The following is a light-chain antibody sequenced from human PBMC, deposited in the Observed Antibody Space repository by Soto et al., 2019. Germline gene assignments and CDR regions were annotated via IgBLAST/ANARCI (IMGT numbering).Light chain of an antibody. Sequence: QSVLTQPPSVSGAPGQRVTIFCTGSSSNIGAGYDVHWYQQLPGSAPKLLIYGNTNRPSGVPDRFSGSKSGTSASLAITGLQAEDEADYYCLSFDSSLSVVFGGGTKLTVL. CDR3: LSFDSSLSVV. J-gene: IGLJ2*01. CDR1: SSNIGAGYD. V-gene: IGLV1-40*01. CDR2: GNT.